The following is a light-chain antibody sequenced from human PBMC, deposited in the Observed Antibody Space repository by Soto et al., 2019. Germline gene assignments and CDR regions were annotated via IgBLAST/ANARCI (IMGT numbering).Light chain of an antibody. CDR1: QNIINY. V-gene: IGKV1-39*01. CDR3: QQSYNAPIT. CDR2: VAS. J-gene: IGKJ5*01. Sequence: DIQMTQSPSSLSASVGDRVTITCRASQNIINYLNWYQQKPGKAHQLLIYVASRLESGVPSRFSGSGSGTDFTLTISSLQPEDFATYYCQQSYNAPITFGQGTRLDI.